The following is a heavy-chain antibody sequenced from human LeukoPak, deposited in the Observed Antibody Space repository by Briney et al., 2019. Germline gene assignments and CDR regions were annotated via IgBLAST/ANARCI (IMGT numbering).Heavy chain of an antibody. Sequence: GGSLRLSCAASGFTFSSYWMHWVRQAPGKGLVWVSRINSDGSSTSYADSVKGRFTISRDNAKNTLYLQMNSLRAEDTAVYYCARDYDYVWESHSYNWFDPWGQGTLVTVSS. CDR2: INSDGSST. CDR1: GFTFSSYW. V-gene: IGHV3-74*01. D-gene: IGHD3-16*01. J-gene: IGHJ5*02. CDR3: ARDYDYVWESHSYNWFDP.